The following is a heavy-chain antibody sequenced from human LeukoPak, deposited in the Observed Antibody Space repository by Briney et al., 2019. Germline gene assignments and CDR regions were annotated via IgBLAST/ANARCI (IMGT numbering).Heavy chain of an antibody. Sequence: PSQTLSLTCAISGDSVSSNNAAWNWLRQSPSGGLEWLGRTYHRSKWYNDFAVFVESRITIKPDTSKNQFSLQLNSVTPEDTAVYYCARVLDGPGVYFDYWGQGTLVTVSS. CDR3: ARVLDGPGVYFDY. V-gene: IGHV6-1*01. CDR1: GDSVSSNNAA. CDR2: TYHRSKWYN. D-gene: IGHD5-24*01. J-gene: IGHJ4*02.